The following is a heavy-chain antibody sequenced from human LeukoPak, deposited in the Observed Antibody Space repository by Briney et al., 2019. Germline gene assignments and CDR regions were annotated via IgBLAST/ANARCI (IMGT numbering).Heavy chain of an antibody. V-gene: IGHV1-18*01. CDR3: AREGGYSYGLYGDYYGMDV. CDR1: GYTFTSYG. J-gene: IGHJ6*02. Sequence: ASVKVSCMASGYTFTSYGISWVRQAPGQGLEWMGWISAYNGNTNYAQKLQGRVTMTTDTSTSTAYMELRSLRSDDTAVYYCAREGGYSYGLYGDYYGMDVWGQRPTDTVSS. CDR2: ISAYNGNT. D-gene: IGHD5-18*01.